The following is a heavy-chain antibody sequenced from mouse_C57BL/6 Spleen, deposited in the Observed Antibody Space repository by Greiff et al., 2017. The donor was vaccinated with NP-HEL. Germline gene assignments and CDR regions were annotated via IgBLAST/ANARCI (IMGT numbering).Heavy chain of an antibody. CDR1: GYAFSSSW. J-gene: IGHJ2*01. V-gene: IGHV1-82*01. Sequence: QVQLKQSGPELVKPGASVKISCKASGYAFSSSWMNWVKQRPGKGLEWIGRIYPGDGDTNYNGKFKGKATLTADKSSSTAYMQLSSLTSEDSAVYFCANDGYYPLDYWGQGTTLTVSS. CDR3: ANDGYYPLDY. D-gene: IGHD2-3*01. CDR2: IYPGDGDT.